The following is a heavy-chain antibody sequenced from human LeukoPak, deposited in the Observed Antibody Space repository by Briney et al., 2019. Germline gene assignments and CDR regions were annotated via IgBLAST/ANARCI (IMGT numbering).Heavy chain of an antibody. Sequence: SETLSLTCSVSGGSISSNYWTWIRQSPGKGLEYIGHVSYTGRTRYNPSLQRRLTISLDTSNNHFSLQLTSVSAADTAVYYCARGRSGHYRSRGGFAFDLWGQGTFVTVSS. CDR3: ARGRSGHYRSRGGFAFDL. D-gene: IGHD3-22*01. V-gene: IGHV4-59*01. CDR1: GGSISSNY. CDR2: VSYTGRT. J-gene: IGHJ3*01.